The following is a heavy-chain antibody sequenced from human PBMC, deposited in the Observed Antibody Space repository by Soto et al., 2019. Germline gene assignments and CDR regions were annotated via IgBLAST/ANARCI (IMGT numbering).Heavy chain of an antibody. CDR2: IYYSGRS. CDR3: ARGGGFDS. CDR1: GDSISSGDNY. J-gene: IGHJ4*02. D-gene: IGHD3-16*01. V-gene: IGHV4-30-4*01. Sequence: QLQESGPGLVKPSQTLSLTCTVSGDSISSGDNYWSWIRQPPGKGLEWIGYIYYSGRSYYKPSLKSRVTMSVDTAKIQFSLTLTSVTAADTAVYYCARGGGFDSWGRGTLVTVSS.